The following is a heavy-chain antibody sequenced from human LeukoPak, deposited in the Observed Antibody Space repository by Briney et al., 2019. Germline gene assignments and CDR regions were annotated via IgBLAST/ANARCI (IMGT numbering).Heavy chain of an antibody. Sequence: PSETPSLTCAVSGGSISSSNWWSWVRQPPGKGLEWIGEIYHSGSTNYNPSLKSRVTISVDKSKNQFSLKLSSVTAADTAAYYCARSLFTAAEYFQHWGQGTLVTVSS. CDR3: ARSLFTAAEYFQH. J-gene: IGHJ1*01. V-gene: IGHV4-4*02. D-gene: IGHD2-21*02. CDR1: GGSISSSNW. CDR2: IYHSGST.